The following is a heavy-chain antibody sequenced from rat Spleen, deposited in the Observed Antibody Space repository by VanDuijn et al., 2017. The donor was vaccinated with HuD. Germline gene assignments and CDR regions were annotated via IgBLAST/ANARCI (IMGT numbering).Heavy chain of an antibody. CDR1: GFTFSNYY. Sequence: EVQLVESGGGLVQPGRSMKLSCEASGFTFSNYYMAWVRQAPTKGLEWVAYISIGGGNTFYRDSVKGRFTISRDDATRTLYLQMDSLRPEDTATYYCTRRGYLSNWYFDFWGPGIMVTVSS. V-gene: IGHV5-25*01. J-gene: IGHJ1*01. D-gene: IGHD1-11*01. CDR2: ISIGGGNT. CDR3: TRRGYLSNWYFDF.